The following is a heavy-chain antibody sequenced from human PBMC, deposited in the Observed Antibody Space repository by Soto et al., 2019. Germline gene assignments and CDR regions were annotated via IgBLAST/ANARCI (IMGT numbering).Heavy chain of an antibody. CDR2: ISSSSSYI. Sequence: EVQLVESGGGLVKPGGSLRLSCAASGFTFSSYSMNWVRQAPGKGLEWVSSISSSSSYIYYADSVKGRFTISRDNAKNSPYLQMNSLRGEDTAVYYCARGNDYGGNSHFDYWGQGTLVTVSS. J-gene: IGHJ4*02. D-gene: IGHD4-17*01. CDR3: ARGNDYGGNSHFDY. CDR1: GFTFSSYS. V-gene: IGHV3-21*01.